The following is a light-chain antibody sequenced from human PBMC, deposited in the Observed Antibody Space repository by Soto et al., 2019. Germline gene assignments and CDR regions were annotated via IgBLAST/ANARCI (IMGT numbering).Light chain of an antibody. CDR3: QHYGNSPYT. CDR2: GAS. CDR1: QSITSN. V-gene: IGKV3-15*01. Sequence: EIVMTQSPATLSVSPGERATLSCRASQSITSNVAWYQQKPGQAPRLLIYGASTRATGIPARFSGSGSGTEFTLTIRSLQSEDFAVYYCQHYGNSPYTFGQGTKLET. J-gene: IGKJ2*01.